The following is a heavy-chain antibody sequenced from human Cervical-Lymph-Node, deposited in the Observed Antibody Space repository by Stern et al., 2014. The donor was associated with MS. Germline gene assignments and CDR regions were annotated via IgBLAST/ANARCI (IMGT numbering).Heavy chain of an antibody. CDR2: INSDWSSI. Sequence: EVQLVESGGDLVQPGGSLRLSCAASGVTFSRRWMHWVRQAPGKGLVWVARINSDWSSISYVDSVRGRFTISRDDSKHNVYLQMNSMRVEDTAVYFCPSITYYYDSSGFYNDYWGQGTRVTVSS. CDR1: GVTFSRRW. CDR3: PSITYYYDSSGFYNDY. V-gene: IGHV3-74*02. J-gene: IGHJ4*02. D-gene: IGHD3-22*01.